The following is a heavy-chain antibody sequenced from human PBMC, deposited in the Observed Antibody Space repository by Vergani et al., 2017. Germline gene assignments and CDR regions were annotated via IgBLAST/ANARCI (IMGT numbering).Heavy chain of an antibody. V-gene: IGHV4-39*01. D-gene: IGHD2-21*02. J-gene: IGHJ6*02. CDR1: AGSSFTSSCT. CDR3: ARHLADCGGDCYPDYNGMDV. CDR2: LYYSGNT. Sequence: QLQLQESGPALVKPAETLSSPCYVPAGSSFTSSCTWGWSRQPPGRGLEWIGSLYYSGNTYYTPSLKSRVTISVDTSKNHFSLKLSSVIAADTALYYCARHLADCGGDCYPDYNGMDVWGQGTTVTVSS.